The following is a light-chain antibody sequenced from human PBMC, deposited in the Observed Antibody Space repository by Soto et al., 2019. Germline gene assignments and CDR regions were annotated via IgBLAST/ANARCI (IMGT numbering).Light chain of an antibody. V-gene: IGKV3-15*01. CDR2: GAF. CDR3: QQYNSWPPA. Sequence: IVMTQSPVTLSVSPGESATLSCRASHSVSSSLAGYQQKPGQAPRVLIYGAFTRATGVPARFSGSGSGTEFTLTISSLLSEDFAVYYCQQYNSWPPAFGQGTKVDIK. J-gene: IGKJ1*01. CDR1: HSVSSS.